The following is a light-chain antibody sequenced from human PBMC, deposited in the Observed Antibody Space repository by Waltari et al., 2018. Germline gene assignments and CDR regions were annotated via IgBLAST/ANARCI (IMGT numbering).Light chain of an antibody. Sequence: EIVLAQSPATLSFSPGERATLSCRASQSVGRFLAWYQRKPGQAPRLLIYDASDRATGTPARFSGSGSGADFTLTISSLVPEDFAVYYCQHRGNWPLLAFGQGTRLEIK. CDR3: QHRGNWPLLA. V-gene: IGKV3-11*01. CDR2: DAS. J-gene: IGKJ5*01. CDR1: QSVGRF.